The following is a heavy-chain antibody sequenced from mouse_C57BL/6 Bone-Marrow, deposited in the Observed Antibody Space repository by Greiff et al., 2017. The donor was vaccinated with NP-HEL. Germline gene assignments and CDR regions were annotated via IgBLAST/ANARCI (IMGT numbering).Heavy chain of an antibody. CDR2: IYPGDGDT. J-gene: IGHJ2*01. CDR1: GYAFSSSW. Sequence: VQLQQSGPELVKPGASVKISCKASGYAFSSSWMNWVKQRPGKGLEWIGRIYPGDGDTNYNGKFKGKATLTADKSSSTAYMQLSSLTSEDSAVYFCARLGGYGTYYFDYWGQGTTLTVSS. D-gene: IGHD2-10*02. CDR3: ARLGGYGTYYFDY. V-gene: IGHV1-82*01.